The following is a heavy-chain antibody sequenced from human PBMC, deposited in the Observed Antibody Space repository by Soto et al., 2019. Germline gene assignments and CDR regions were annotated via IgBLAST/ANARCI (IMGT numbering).Heavy chain of an antibody. CDR2: INPSGSST. CDR3: AGASSRVSSVVAAY. V-gene: IGHV1-46*01. D-gene: IGHD2-15*01. CDR1: GYTFTSYY. J-gene: IGHJ4*02. Sequence: ASVKVSCKASGYTFTSYYMHWVRQAPGQGLEWMGIINPSGSSTSYAQEFQGRVTLTSDMPSSTVYMELSNLRSEDTAVYYCAGASSRVSSVVAAYWGQGTLVTVSS.